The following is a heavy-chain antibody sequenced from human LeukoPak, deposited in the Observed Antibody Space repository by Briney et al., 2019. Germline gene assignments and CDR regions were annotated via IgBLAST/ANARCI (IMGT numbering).Heavy chain of an antibody. D-gene: IGHD5-18*01. CDR3: ARGSGYGYDY. CDR2: IYYSGST. V-gene: IGHV4-61*01. CDR1: GGSVSSGSYY. J-gene: IGHJ4*02. Sequence: SEPLSLTCTVSGGSVSSGSYYWSWIRQPPGKGLEWIGYIYYSGSTNYNPSLKSRVTISVDTSKNQFSLKLSSVTAADTAVYYCARGSGYGYDYWGQGTLVTVSS.